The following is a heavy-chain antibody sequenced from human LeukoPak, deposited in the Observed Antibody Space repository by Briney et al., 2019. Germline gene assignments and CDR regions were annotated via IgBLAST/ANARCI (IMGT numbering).Heavy chain of an antibody. J-gene: IGHJ4*02. Sequence: ASVKVSCKASGYTFTSYYMHWVRQAPGQGLEWMGIINPSGGSTSYAQKFQGRVTMTKDTSTSTVYMELSSLRSEDTAVYYCARGGSDSGYDWMGFDYRGQGTLVTVSS. CDR3: ARGGSDSGYDWMGFDY. V-gene: IGHV1-46*01. CDR1: GYTFTSYY. CDR2: INPSGGST. D-gene: IGHD5-12*01.